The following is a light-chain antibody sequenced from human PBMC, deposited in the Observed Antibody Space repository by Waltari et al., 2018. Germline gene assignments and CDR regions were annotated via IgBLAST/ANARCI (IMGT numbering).Light chain of an antibody. CDR2: KAK. Sequence: QVVVTHDHSLTVSPGVRVSPTCALRSALRSSTCYASWNQQTPGQPPRTLTYKAKIRSSGVTDRFSGSSLGNKAALTIARAQGDDAYDYYCLVYMGSGIWVFGGGTKLTVL. CDR1: SALRSSTCY. CDR3: LVYMGSGIWV. V-gene: IGLV8-61*01. J-gene: IGLJ3*02.